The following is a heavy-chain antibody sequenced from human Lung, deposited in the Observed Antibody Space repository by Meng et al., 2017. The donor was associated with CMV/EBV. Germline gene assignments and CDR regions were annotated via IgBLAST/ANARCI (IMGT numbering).Heavy chain of an antibody. CDR1: GASISDFY. D-gene: IGHD2-21*02. J-gene: IGHJ5*02. Sequence: SETLSLXCTVSGASISDFYWSWIRQPPGKGLEWIGYIHESGNTKYNPSLTSRVTMSIDTSENQFSLRLNSVTAADTAIYYCAPVGYCDGADCYIGLFDPWGQGTLVTVSS. CDR3: APVGYCDGADCYIGLFDP. CDR2: IHESGNT. V-gene: IGHV4-59*01.